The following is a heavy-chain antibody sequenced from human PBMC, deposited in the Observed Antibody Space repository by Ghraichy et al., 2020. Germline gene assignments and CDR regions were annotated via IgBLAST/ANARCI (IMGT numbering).Heavy chain of an antibody. CDR1: GFSLSSYW. CDR3: ARESYYDSSGYSEGYGAFDI. D-gene: IGHD3-22*01. CDR2: INSDVSST. J-gene: IGHJ3*02. Sequence: GESLHISCAASGFSLSSYWMHWVRQAPGKGLVWVSRINSDVSSTYYADSVKGRFTISRDNAENTLYLQMNSLRGEDTAVYYCARESYYDSSGYSEGYGAFDIWGQGTMVTVSA. V-gene: IGHV3-74*01.